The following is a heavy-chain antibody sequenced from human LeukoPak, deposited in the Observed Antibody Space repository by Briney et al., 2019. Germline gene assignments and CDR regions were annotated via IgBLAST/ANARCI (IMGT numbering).Heavy chain of an antibody. CDR1: GSTFSDYA. CDR2: INNGGST. CDR3: VKGGQLGKLAY. Sequence: GGSLRLSCSASGSTFSDYAMHWVRQAPGRGLQYVSAINNGGSTYYADSVKGRFTISRDNSKNTLYLQMSSLRADDTAVYYCVKGGQLGKLAYWGQGTLVTVSS. J-gene: IGHJ4*02. D-gene: IGHD7-27*01. V-gene: IGHV3-64D*09.